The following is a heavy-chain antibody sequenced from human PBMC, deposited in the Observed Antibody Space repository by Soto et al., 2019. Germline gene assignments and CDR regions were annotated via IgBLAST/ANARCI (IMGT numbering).Heavy chain of an antibody. D-gene: IGHD3-22*01. CDR3: ARDRPADSSGYYYVSHAFDI. CDR2: INAGNGNT. CDR1: GYTFTSYA. J-gene: IGHJ3*02. V-gene: IGHV1-3*01. Sequence: QVQLVQSGAEVKKPGASVKVSCKASGYTFTSYAMHWVRQAPGQRLEWMGWINAGNGNTKYSQKFQGRVTITRDTSASTAYMELSSLRSEDTAVYYCARDRPADSSGYYYVSHAFDIWGQGTMVTVSS.